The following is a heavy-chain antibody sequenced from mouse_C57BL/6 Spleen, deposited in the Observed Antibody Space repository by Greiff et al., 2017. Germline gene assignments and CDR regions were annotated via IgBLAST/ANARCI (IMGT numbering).Heavy chain of an antibody. J-gene: IGHJ2*01. CDR3: ARDYGNYVLYYFDY. CDR2: INPSDSET. CDR1: GYTFTSYW. V-gene: IGHV1-52*01. D-gene: IGHD2-1*01. Sequence: QVQLQQPGAELVRPGSSVKLSCKASGYTFTSYWMHWVKQRPIQGLEWIGNINPSDSETHYNQKFKDKATLTVDKSSSTAYMQLSSLTSEDSAVYYCARDYGNYVLYYFDYWGQGTTLTVSS.